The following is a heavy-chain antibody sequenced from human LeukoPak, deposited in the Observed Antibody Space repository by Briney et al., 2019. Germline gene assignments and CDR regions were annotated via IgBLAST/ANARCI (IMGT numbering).Heavy chain of an antibody. Sequence: SETLSLTCTVSGGSISSSNYYWGWIRQPPGKGLEWIGSLYYTGSTYSNPSLKSRLTMSADTSKNQFSLRLSSVTAADTAVYYCARHSFYYDSNGYYYFFDPWGQGTLVTVSS. D-gene: IGHD3-22*01. CDR1: GGSISSSNYY. V-gene: IGHV4-39*01. CDR2: LYYTGST. J-gene: IGHJ5*02. CDR3: ARHSFYYDSNGYYYFFDP.